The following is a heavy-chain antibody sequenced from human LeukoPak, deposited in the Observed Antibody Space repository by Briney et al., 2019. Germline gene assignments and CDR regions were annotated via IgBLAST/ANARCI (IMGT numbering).Heavy chain of an antibody. Sequence: KPSETPSLTCAVYGGSFSGYYWSWIRQPPGKGLEWIGEINHSGSTNYNPSLKSRVTISVDTSKNQFSLKLSSVTAADTAVYYCARTLLWFGSLIANWFDPWGQGTLVTVSS. CDR1: GGSFSGYY. J-gene: IGHJ5*02. D-gene: IGHD3-10*01. CDR2: INHSGST. V-gene: IGHV4-34*01. CDR3: ARTLLWFGSLIANWFDP.